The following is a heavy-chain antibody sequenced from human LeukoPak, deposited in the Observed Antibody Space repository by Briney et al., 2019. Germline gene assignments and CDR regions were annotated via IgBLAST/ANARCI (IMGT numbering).Heavy chain of an antibody. CDR1: GYTFSGYY. CDR3: ARDPYYGSGSNNYFDY. Sequence: ASVKVSCKASGYTFSGYYMHWVRQAPGQGLEWMGWINCNSGGTNYAQKFQGRVTMTRDTSTSTVYMELSNLRSEDTAVYYCARDPYYGSGSNNYFDYWGQGTLVTVSS. V-gene: IGHV1-2*02. D-gene: IGHD3-10*01. CDR2: INCNSGGT. J-gene: IGHJ4*02.